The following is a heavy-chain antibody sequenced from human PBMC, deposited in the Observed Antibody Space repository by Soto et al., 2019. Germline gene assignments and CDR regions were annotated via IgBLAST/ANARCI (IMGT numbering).Heavy chain of an antibody. V-gene: IGHV3-64D*06. Sequence: HPGGSLRLSCSVSGFTFSCCSMYWVRQAPGKGLEYVSAISSNGGTTYYADSVKGRFTISRDNSKNTLYLQMSSLRVEDTAVYYCPPPIYRTWRFDPWGQGTLVTVAS. CDR1: GFTFSCCS. J-gene: IGHJ5*02. CDR3: PPPIYRTWRFDP. CDR2: ISSNGGTT. D-gene: IGHD5-18*01.